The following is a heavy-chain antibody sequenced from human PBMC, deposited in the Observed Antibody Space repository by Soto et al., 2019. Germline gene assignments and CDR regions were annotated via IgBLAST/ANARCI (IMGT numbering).Heavy chain of an antibody. CDR3: VKVLARGVGVPRFYFDS. D-gene: IGHD2-2*01. V-gene: IGHV3-74*01. J-gene: IGHJ4*02. CDR1: GFTFSNSW. Sequence: GGSLRLSCAASGFTFSNSWMHWVRQVSGKGLEWASRINADGTSTSYADSVKGRFTISRDNAKNTLYLHVNSLRAEDTAVYYCVKVLARGVGVPRFYFDSWGQGALVTVSS. CDR2: INADGTST.